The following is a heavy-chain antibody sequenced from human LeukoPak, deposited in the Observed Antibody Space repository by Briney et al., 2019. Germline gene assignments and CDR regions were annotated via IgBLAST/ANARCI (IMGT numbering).Heavy chain of an antibody. D-gene: IGHD2-8*02. Sequence: GRSLRLSCAASGFTFDDYAMHWVRQAPGKGLEWVSGISWNSGSIGYADSVKGRFTISRDNAKNSLYLQMNSLRAEDTALYYCAKGISRRGYWPDYWGQGTLVTVSS. CDR1: GFTFDDYA. CDR2: ISWNSGSI. V-gene: IGHV3-9*01. CDR3: AKGISRRGYWPDY. J-gene: IGHJ4*02.